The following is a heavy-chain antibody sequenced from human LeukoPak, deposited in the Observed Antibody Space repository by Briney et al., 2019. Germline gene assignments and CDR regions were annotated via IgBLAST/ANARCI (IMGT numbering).Heavy chain of an antibody. Sequence: SVKVSCKASGGTFSSYAISWVRQAPGQGLEWMGRIIPIFGTANYAQKFQGRVTITTDESTSTAYMELSSLRAEDTAVYYCARGRYVWGSYRSTFDYWGQGTLVTVSS. J-gene: IGHJ4*02. CDR2: IIPIFGTA. CDR3: ARGRYVWGSYRSTFDY. D-gene: IGHD3-16*02. CDR1: GGTFSSYA. V-gene: IGHV1-69*05.